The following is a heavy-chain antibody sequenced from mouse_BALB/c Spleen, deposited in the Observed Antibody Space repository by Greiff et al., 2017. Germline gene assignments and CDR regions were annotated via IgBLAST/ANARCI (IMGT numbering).Heavy chain of an antibody. CDR1: GYTFTDYA. Sequence: VQLQQSGAELVRPGVSVKISCKGSGYTFTDYAMHWVKQSHAKSLEWIGVISTYYGDASYNQKFKGKATMTVDKSSSTAYMELARLTSEDSAIYYCARGGTFAYSGQGTLVTVSA. V-gene: IGHV1S137*01. CDR2: ISTYYGDA. CDR3: ARGGTFAY. D-gene: IGHD4-1*01. J-gene: IGHJ3*01.